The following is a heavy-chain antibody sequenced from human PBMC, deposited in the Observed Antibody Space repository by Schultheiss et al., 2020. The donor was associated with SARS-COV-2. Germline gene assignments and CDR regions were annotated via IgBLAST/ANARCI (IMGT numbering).Heavy chain of an antibody. CDR1: GFTFSSYA. V-gene: IGHV3-21*01. Sequence: GGSLRLSCAASGFTFSSYAMHWVRQAPGKGLEWVSSIRSSSSYIYYADSVKGRFTVSRDNARSSLYLQMNSLRAEDTAVYYCAREYYDFWSDYYTPSLGDDWGQGTMVTVSS. J-gene: IGHJ4*01. CDR3: AREYYDFWSDYYTPSLGDD. CDR2: IRSSSSYI. D-gene: IGHD3-3*01.